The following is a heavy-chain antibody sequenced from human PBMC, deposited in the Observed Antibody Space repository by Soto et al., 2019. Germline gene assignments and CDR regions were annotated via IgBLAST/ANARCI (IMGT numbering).Heavy chain of an antibody. Sequence: GGSLRLSCAASGFTFSSYAMHWVRQAPGKGLEWVAVISYDGSNKYYADSVKGRFTISRDNSKNTLYLQMNSLRAKDTAVYYCARDRSGSYFDYWGQGTLVTVSS. V-gene: IGHV3-30-3*01. CDR2: ISYDGSNK. D-gene: IGHD1-26*01. CDR1: GFTFSSYA. CDR3: ARDRSGSYFDY. J-gene: IGHJ4*02.